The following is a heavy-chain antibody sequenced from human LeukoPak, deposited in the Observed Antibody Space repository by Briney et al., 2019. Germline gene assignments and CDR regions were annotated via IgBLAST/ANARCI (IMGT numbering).Heavy chain of an antibody. V-gene: IGHV4-4*07. CDR2: IYASGTI. J-gene: IGHJ4*02. CDR3: ARLSTDYDILTGYSPYYFDY. D-gene: IGHD3-9*01. CDR1: GGSVSTYY. Sequence: PSETLSLTCTVSGGSVSTYYWSWIRQPAGKGLEWIGRIYASGTINYNPSLKSRVSMSVDTSKNQFFLILTSVTAADTAVYYCARLSTDYDILTGYSPYYFDYWGQGTLVTVSS.